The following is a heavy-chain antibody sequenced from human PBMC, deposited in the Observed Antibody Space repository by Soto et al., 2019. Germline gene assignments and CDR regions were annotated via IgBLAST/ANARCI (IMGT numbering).Heavy chain of an antibody. CDR2: IYYSGST. CDR3: ARGGCSGGSCYFYSVDY. J-gene: IGHJ4*02. V-gene: IGHV4-59*01. CDR1: GGSIISYY. Sequence: SVTLSLPWTVAGGSIISYYGRWIRQPPGKGLEWIGYIYYSGSTNYNPSLKSRVTISVDTSKNQFSLKLSSVTAADTAVYYCARGGCSGGSCYFYSVDYRGQRSLVTVSS. D-gene: IGHD2-15*01.